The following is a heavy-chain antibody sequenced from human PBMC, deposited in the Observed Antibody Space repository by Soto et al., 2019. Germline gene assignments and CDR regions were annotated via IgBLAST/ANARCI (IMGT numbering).Heavy chain of an antibody. V-gene: IGHV4-34*01. CDR3: ARGHSGYSYGYD. J-gene: IGHJ4*02. CDR1: CGSFIGYY. Sequence: PSETLSLTCAFYCGSFIGYYWSWIRQPPGKGLEWIGEINHSGSTNYNPSLKSRVTISVDTSKNQFSLKLSSVTAADTAVYYCARGHSGYSYGYDWGQGTLVTVSS. CDR2: INHSGST. D-gene: IGHD5-18*01.